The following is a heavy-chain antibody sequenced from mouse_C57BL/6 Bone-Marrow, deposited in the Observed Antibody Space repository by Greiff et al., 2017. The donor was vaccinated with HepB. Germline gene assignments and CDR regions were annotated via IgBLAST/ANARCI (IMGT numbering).Heavy chain of an antibody. CDR2: IYPRSGNT. D-gene: IGHD2-2*01. CDR1: GYTFTSYG. CDR3: ARPLLWLRRDLAY. Sequence: QVQLQQSGAELARPGASVKLSCKASGYTFTSYGISWVKQRTGQGLEWIGEIYPRSGNTYYIEKFKGKATLTADKSSSTAYMELRSLTSEDSAVYFCARPLLWLRRDLAYWGQGTLVTVSA. J-gene: IGHJ3*01. V-gene: IGHV1-81*01.